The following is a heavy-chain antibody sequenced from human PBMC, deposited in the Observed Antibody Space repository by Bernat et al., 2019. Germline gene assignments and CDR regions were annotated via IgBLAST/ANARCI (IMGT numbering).Heavy chain of an antibody. Sequence: EVQLVESGGGLIQPVGSLRLSCAASGFTVSSNYMSWVRQAPGKGLEWVSVIYSGGSTYYADSVKGRFTISRDNSKNTLYLQMNSLRAEDTAVYYCARRPTGAYLDYWGQGTLVTVSS. J-gene: IGHJ4*02. CDR2: IYSGGST. CDR3: ARRPTGAYLDY. CDR1: GFTVSSNY. V-gene: IGHV3-53*01. D-gene: IGHD4-17*01.